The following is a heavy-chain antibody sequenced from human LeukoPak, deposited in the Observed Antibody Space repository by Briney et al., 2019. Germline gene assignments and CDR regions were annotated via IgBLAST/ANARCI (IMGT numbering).Heavy chain of an antibody. CDR3: AADIVVVTATRDLDAFDI. Sequence: SVKVSCKASGFTFTSSAMQWVRQAREQRLEWIGWIVVGSGNTNYAQRFQERVTITRDMSTSTAYMELSSLRSEDTAVYYCAADIVVVTATRDLDAFDIWGQGTMVTVSS. J-gene: IGHJ3*02. CDR1: GFTFTSSA. CDR2: IVVGSGNT. D-gene: IGHD2-21*02. V-gene: IGHV1-58*02.